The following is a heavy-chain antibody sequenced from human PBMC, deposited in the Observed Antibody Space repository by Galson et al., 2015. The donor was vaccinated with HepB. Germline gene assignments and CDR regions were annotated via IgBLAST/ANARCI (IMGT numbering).Heavy chain of an antibody. J-gene: IGHJ6*03. CDR1: GFIVSNNF. V-gene: IGHV3-53*01. CDR2: IYSDGST. CDR3: ATMRPGDYYMDV. Sequence: SLRLSCAASGFIVSNNFMSWVRQAPGKGLEWVSVIYSDGSTYYADSVKGRFTISRDNSKNTLYLQMNSLRAEDTAVCYCATMRPGDYYMDVWGKGTTVTVSS.